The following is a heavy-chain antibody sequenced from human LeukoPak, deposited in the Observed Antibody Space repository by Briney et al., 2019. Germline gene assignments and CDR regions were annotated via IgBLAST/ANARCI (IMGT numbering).Heavy chain of an antibody. CDR2: IYYSGST. V-gene: IGHV4-30-4*01. J-gene: IGHJ1*01. CDR3: ARVPWGYYGSGSYHEYFQH. CDR1: GGSISSGDYY. Sequence: SETLSLTCTVSGGSISSGDYYWSWIRQPPGKGLEWIGYIYYSGSTYYNPSLKGRVTISVDTSKNQFSLKLSSVTAADTAVYYCARVPWGYYGSGSYHEYFQHWGQGTLVTVSS. D-gene: IGHD3-10*01.